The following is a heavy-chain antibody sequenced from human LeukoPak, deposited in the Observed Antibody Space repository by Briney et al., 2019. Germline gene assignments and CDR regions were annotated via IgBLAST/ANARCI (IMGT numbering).Heavy chain of an antibody. CDR3: ARDYRYFDWLASTYFDY. Sequence: PGGSLRLSCAASGFTFSSYSMNWVRQAPGKGLEWVSSISSSSSYIYYADSVKGRFTISRDNAKNSLYLQMNSLRAEDTAVYYSARDYRYFDWLASTYFDYWGQGTLVTVSS. D-gene: IGHD3-9*01. CDR2: ISSSSSYI. V-gene: IGHV3-21*01. J-gene: IGHJ4*02. CDR1: GFTFSSYS.